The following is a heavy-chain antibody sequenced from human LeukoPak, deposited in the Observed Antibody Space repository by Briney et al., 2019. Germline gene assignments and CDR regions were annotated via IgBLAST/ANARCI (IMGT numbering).Heavy chain of an antibody. CDR2: IHGFGST. V-gene: IGHV4-59*08. CDR3: ARNVGWYTYDT. Sequence: SDTLSLTCTVSVDSLSSHYSSCVRQPPGKGREWIGYIHGFGSTHYDSSVGSRFTISEVTTKNQCTLRLSSVTARDTALYYCARNVGWYTYDTWGQGTLVTVSS. J-gene: IGHJ5*02. CDR1: VDSLSSHY. D-gene: IGHD6-19*01.